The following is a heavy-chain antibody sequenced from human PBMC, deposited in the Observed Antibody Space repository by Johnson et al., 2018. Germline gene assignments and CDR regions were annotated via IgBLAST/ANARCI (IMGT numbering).Heavy chain of an antibody. D-gene: IGHD3-16*01. CDR2: ISGSGGST. J-gene: IGHJ6*04. CDR3: AKVKYYDYVGGRDGLAWDV. CDR1: GFTFSSYA. Sequence: VQLVQSGGGLVQPGGSLRLSCAASGFTFSSYAMSWVRQAPGKGLEWVSAISGSGGSTYYADSVKGRFTISRDNSKNTLYLQMNSLRAEDTAVYYCAKVKYYDYVGGRDGLAWDVWGKGTTVTVSS. V-gene: IGHV3-23*04.